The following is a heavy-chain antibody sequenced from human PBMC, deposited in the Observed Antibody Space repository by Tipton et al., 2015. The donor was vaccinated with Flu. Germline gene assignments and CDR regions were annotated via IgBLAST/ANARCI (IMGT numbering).Heavy chain of an antibody. Sequence: TLSLTCSVSGYSIRSAYYWGWVRRPPGKGLEWIGTIYHSGTTYYNPSLKSRLTISVDTSKNQFSLRLSSVTAAGTAVYYCARHTGDSVRRVTDYLGQGTLVTVSP. CDR1: GYSIRSAYY. J-gene: IGHJ4*02. V-gene: IGHV4-38-2*01. D-gene: IGHD3-10*02. CDR3: ARHTGDSVRRVTDY. CDR2: IYHSGTT.